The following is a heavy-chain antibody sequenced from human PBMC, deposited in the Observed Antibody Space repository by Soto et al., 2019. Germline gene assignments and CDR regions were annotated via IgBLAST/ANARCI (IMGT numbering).Heavy chain of an antibody. Sequence: GASVEVSCKASGYTFTSYGISWVRQAPGQGLEWMGWISAYNGNTNYAQKLQGRVTMTTDTSTSTAYMELRSLRSDDTAVYYCARDRGTREYYYYGRDVWGQWTKVTESS. J-gene: IGHJ6*02. V-gene: IGHV1-18*01. CDR1: GYTFTSYG. CDR3: ARDRGTREYYYYGRDV. CDR2: ISAYNGNT.